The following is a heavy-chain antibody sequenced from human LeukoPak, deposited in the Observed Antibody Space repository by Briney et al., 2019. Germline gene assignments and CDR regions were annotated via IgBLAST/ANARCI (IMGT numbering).Heavy chain of an antibody. CDR3: ARGVGSWYAVGAFDI. J-gene: IGHJ3*02. V-gene: IGHV3-53*01. Sequence: GGSLRLSCAASGFTVSSNYMSWVRQAPGKGLEWVSVIYSGGSTYYADSVKGRFTISRDNSKNTLYLQMNSPRAEDTAVYYCARGVGSWYAVGAFDIWGQGTMVTVSS. D-gene: IGHD2-2*01. CDR1: GFTVSSNY. CDR2: IYSGGST.